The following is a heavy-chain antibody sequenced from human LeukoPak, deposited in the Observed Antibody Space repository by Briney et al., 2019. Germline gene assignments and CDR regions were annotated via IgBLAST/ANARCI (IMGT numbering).Heavy chain of an antibody. CDR3: ARERDGYTTAGYYYYYMDV. Sequence: ASVKVSFKASEYTFTSYYMHWVRQGPGQGLGWMGIINPSGGSTSYAQKFQGRVTMTRDMSTSTVYMELSSLRSEDTAVYYCARERDGYTTAGYYYYYMDVWGKGTTVTVSS. CDR1: EYTFTSYY. D-gene: IGHD5-24*01. J-gene: IGHJ6*03. V-gene: IGHV1-46*01. CDR2: INPSGGST.